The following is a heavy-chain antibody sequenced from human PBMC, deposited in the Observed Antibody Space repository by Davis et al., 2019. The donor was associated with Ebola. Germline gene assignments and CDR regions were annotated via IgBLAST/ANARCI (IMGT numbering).Heavy chain of an antibody. Sequence: PGGSLTLSCVTSGFTFSNYWMNWVRQVPGKGLEWVANTNYDESEPNSFDSFKGRFPIPSDTATKSLYLQMNALRAEDTALYYCARGFLEDKSAYRPFDWWGQGTLVTVSP. V-gene: IGHV3-7*01. D-gene: IGHD3-3*01. CDR2: TNYDESEP. CDR3: ARGFLEDKSAYRPFDW. CDR1: GFTFSNYW. J-gene: IGHJ4*02.